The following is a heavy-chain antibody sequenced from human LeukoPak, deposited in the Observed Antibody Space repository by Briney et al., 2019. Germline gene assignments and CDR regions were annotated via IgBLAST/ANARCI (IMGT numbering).Heavy chain of an antibody. J-gene: IGHJ4*02. V-gene: IGHV1-18*01. CDR3: ARDRSSSWYPSYFDY. CDR2: ISAYNGNT. CDR1: GYTFTSYG. D-gene: IGHD6-13*01. Sequence: GASVKVSCKXSGYTFTSYGISWVRQAPGQGLEWMGWISAYNGNTNYAQKLQGRVTMTTDTSTSTAYMELRSLRSDDTAVYYCARDRSSSWYPSYFDYWGQGTLVTVSS.